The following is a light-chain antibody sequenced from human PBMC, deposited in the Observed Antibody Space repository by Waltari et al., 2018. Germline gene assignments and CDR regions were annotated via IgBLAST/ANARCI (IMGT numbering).Light chain of an antibody. Sequence: EIVLTQSPGTLSLSTGERATLSCRASQSVGRSLAWYQQKPGQAPRLLIYDASSRATGIPDRFSGSGSGTDFSLTISRLEPEDFAVYYCQKYVSLPATFGQGTKVEIK. CDR2: DAS. CDR1: QSVGRS. CDR3: QKYVSLPAT. J-gene: IGKJ1*01. V-gene: IGKV3-20*01.